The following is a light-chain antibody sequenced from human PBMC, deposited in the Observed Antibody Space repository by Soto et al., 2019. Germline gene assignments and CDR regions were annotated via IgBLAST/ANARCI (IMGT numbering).Light chain of an antibody. J-gene: IGKJ4*01. Sequence: MTQSPGMLSVSPGERATLSCRASQSVGSWLAWYQQKPGKAPKLLIYAASSLQSGVPSRFSGSGSGTDFTLTISSLQPEDFATYYCQQANSFPLTFGGGTKVDIK. CDR3: QQANSFPLT. CDR1: QSVGSW. CDR2: AAS. V-gene: IGKV1-12*01.